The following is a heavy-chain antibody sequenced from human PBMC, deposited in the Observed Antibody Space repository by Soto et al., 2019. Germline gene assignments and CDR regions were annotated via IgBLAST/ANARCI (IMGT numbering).Heavy chain of an antibody. CDR2: IIPIFGTA. CDR1: GGTFSSYA. D-gene: IGHD3-22*01. V-gene: IGHV1-69*01. CDR3: ASATREVWLSPGSYYGMDV. J-gene: IGHJ6*02. Sequence: QVQLVQSGAEVKKPGSSVKVSCKASGGTFSSYAISWLRQAPGQGLEWMGGIIPIFGTANYAQKFQGRVTITADEATSTAYMELSSLRSEDTAVYYCASATREVWLSPGSYYGMDVWGQGTTVTVSS.